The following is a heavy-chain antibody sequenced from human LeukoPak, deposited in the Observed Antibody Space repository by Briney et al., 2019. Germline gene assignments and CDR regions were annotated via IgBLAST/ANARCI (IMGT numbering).Heavy chain of an antibody. CDR1: GGSISSGGYY. D-gene: IGHD3-22*01. CDR2: IYHSGST. J-gene: IGHJ5*02. CDR3: ARGGNYYESSDYRNYFDP. Sequence: PSQTLSLTCTVSGGSISSGGYYWSWIRQPPGKGLEWIGYIYHSGSTYYNPSLKSRVTISVDRSKNQFSLKLSSVTAADTAVYYCARGGNYYESSDYRNYFDPWGQGTLVTVSS. V-gene: IGHV4-30-2*01.